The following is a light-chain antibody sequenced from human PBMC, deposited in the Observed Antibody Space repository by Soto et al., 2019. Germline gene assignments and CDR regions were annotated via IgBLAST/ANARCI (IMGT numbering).Light chain of an antibody. J-gene: IGKJ1*01. CDR1: QSILYSSNNKNY. V-gene: IGKV4-1*01. CDR2: WAS. CDR3: QQYYSIPWT. Sequence: DIVMTQSPESLAVSLGERATINCKSSQSILYSSNNKNYLAWYQQQPGQPPKLLIYWASIREFGVPDRFSGSGSGTDFSLTISSLQAEDVAVYFCQQYYSIPWTFGQGTKVEIK.